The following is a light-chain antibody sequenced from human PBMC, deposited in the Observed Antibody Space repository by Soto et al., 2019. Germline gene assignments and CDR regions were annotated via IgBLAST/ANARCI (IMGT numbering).Light chain of an antibody. CDR1: QSISSW. V-gene: IGKV1-5*01. Sequence: DIQMTQSPSTLSASVGDRVTITCRASQSISSWLAWYQQKPGKAPKLLIYDASSLESGVTSRFSGSGSGTEFTLTISSLQPDDFATYYCKQYNSYSITFGQGTRLEIK. CDR3: KQYNSYSIT. J-gene: IGKJ5*01. CDR2: DAS.